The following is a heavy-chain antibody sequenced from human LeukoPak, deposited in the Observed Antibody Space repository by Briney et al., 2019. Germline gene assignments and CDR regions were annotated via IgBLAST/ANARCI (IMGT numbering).Heavy chain of an antibody. D-gene: IGHD5-18*01. CDR1: GFSLSTSAMR. CDR2: IDWDDGK. Sequence: SGPSLVKPTQTLTLTCTFSGFSLSTSAMRVSWIRQPPGRALEWLARIDWDDGKFYSTSLKTRLTISKDTSKNQVVLTMTNMDPVDTATYYCARGYSYAYLFDYWGQGTLVTVSS. V-gene: IGHV2-70*04. J-gene: IGHJ4*02. CDR3: ARGYSYAYLFDY.